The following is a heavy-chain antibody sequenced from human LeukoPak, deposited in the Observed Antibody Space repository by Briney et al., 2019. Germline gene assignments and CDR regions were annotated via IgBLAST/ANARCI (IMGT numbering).Heavy chain of an antibody. Sequence: PGRSLRLSCAASGFTFSSYAMSWVRQAPGKGLEWVSAIIGSGGSTYYADSVKGRFTISRDNSKNTLYLQMNSLRAEDTAVYYCAKTSGPQCSGGSCYPPAYYYYYYMDVWGKGTTVTVSS. CDR1: GFTFSSYA. V-gene: IGHV3-23*01. J-gene: IGHJ6*03. CDR2: IIGSGGST. CDR3: AKTSGPQCSGGSCYPPAYYYYYYMDV. D-gene: IGHD2-15*01.